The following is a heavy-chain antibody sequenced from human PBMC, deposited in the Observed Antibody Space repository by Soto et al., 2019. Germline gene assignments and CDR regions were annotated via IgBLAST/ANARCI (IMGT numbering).Heavy chain of an antibody. D-gene: IGHD4-17*01. Sequence: GGSLRLSCVASGFAFRDHGMHWVRQAPGKGLEWVAHISFDGKIKFYVDSVKGRFTITRDNSKSTLYLQMNSLRPEDTAVYYCTKDEAEYYGDYNHYYFGMDFWGQGTTVTVSS. CDR1: GFAFRDHG. J-gene: IGHJ6*02. CDR3: TKDEAEYYGDYNHYYFGMDF. V-gene: IGHV3-30*18. CDR2: ISFDGKIK.